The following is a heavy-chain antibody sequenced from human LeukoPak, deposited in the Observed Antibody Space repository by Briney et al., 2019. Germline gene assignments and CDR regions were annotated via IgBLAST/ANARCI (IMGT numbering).Heavy chain of an antibody. J-gene: IGHJ4*02. CDR1: GGTFSIYA. CDR2: IIPIFGTA. Sequence: SVKVSCKASGGTFSIYAISWVRQAPGQGLEWMGGIIPIFGTANYAQRFQGRGTITADGSTSTASMELSRLRSEDAAVYDCARASRYCSRPSCPHPGYFDYWGQGPLVTVSS. V-gene: IGHV1-69*01. CDR3: ARASRYCSRPSCPHPGYFDY. D-gene: IGHD2-2*01.